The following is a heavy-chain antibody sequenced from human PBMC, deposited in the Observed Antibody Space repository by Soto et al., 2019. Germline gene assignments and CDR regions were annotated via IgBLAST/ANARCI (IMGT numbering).Heavy chain of an antibody. J-gene: IGHJ4*02. V-gene: IGHV3-72*01. CDR1: GFSLSDNS. Sequence: EVQLVESGGGLVQPGGSLRLTCATSGFSLSDNSIDWVRQAPGKGLEWFGRTINRPDTYTTEYAASVNGRFTISRDDSKQSMYLQMNSLKTEDTAVYYCAADIVGTATYWRPGTLVTVSS. CDR2: TINRPDTYTT. D-gene: IGHD5-12*01. CDR3: AADIVGTATY.